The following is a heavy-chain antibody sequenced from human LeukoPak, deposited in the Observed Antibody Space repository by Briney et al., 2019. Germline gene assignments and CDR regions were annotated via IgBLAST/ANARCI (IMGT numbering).Heavy chain of an antibody. CDR1: GGSISSGDYY. CDR2: IYYSGSS. CDR3: ARAGAAADTIYYYYYMDV. V-gene: IGHV4-30-4*08. D-gene: IGHD6-13*01. Sequence: TLSLTCTVSGGSISSGDYYWIWIRQPPGKGRVWIGYIYYSGSSYYILFLKSRLTISVDTSKNQFSLKLSSVTAADTAVYYCARAGAAADTIYYYYYMDVWGKGTTVTVSS. J-gene: IGHJ6*03.